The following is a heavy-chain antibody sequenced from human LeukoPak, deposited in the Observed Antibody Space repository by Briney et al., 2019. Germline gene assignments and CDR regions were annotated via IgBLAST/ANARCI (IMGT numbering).Heavy chain of an antibody. CDR2: INPNSGGT. V-gene: IGHV1-2*02. J-gene: IGHJ4*02. D-gene: IGHD3-3*01. CDR3: ARARIFGVVTTDY. Sequence: ASVKVSCKASGYTFTGYYMHWVRQAPGQGLEWMGWINPNSGGTNYAQKSQGRVTMTRDTSISTAYMELSGLRSDDTGVYYCARARIFGVVTTDYWGQGTLVTVSS. CDR1: GYTFTGYY.